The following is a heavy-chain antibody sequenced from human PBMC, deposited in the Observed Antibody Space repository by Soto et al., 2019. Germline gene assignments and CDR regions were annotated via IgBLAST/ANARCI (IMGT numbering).Heavy chain of an antibody. V-gene: IGHV3-23*01. CDR2: VSGSGDST. J-gene: IGHJ4*02. CDR3: AKGRASDCPGCTQDY. Sequence: EVQLLESGGGLAQPGGSLRLSCAASAFTFSSYAMSWVRQAPGKGLEWVSAVSGSGDSTYYADSVTGRFTISRDNSKNTLYMQMTSLRAEDTAVYYCAKGRASDCPGCTQDYWGQGTLVTVSS. CDR1: AFTFSSYA. D-gene: IGHD2-21*02.